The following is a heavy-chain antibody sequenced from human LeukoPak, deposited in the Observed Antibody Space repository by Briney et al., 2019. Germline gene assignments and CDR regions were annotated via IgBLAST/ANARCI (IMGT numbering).Heavy chain of an antibody. CDR2: INHSGST. V-gene: IGHV4-34*01. D-gene: IGHD6-13*01. CDR1: GGSFSGYY. J-gene: IGHJ5*02. CDR3: SAWAGSSLSYWFDP. Sequence: PSETLSLTCAVYGGSFSGYYWSWIRQPPGKGLEWIGEINHSGSTNYNPSLKSRVTISVDTSKNQFSLKLSSVTAADTAVYYCSAWAGSSLSYWFDPWGQGTLVTVSS.